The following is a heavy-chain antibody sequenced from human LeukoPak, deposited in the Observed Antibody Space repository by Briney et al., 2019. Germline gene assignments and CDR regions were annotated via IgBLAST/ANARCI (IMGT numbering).Heavy chain of an antibody. V-gene: IGHV3-21*01. CDR3: ARDRHVGATGADAFDI. CDR1: GFTVSSNY. J-gene: IGHJ3*02. CDR2: IGSGSSYI. D-gene: IGHD1-26*01. Sequence: PGGSLRLSCAASGFTVSSNYMNWVRQAPGKGLEWVSSIGSGSSYIYHANSVRGRFTISGDDSKNSLYLQMNSLRAEDTAVYYCARDRHVGATGADAFDIWGQGTMVTVSS.